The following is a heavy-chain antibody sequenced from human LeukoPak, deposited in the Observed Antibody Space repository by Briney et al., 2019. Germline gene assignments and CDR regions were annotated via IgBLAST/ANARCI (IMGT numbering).Heavy chain of an antibody. J-gene: IGHJ4*02. Sequence: SETLSLTCTVSGGSISTYYWSWIRQPPGERLEWIGYIYYSGSTNSSPSLKSRVTISVDTSKNQFSLKLSSVTAADTAVYYCARVVCSGGTCYPAYWGQGTLVTVSS. CDR3: ARVVCSGGTCYPAY. CDR2: IYYSGST. D-gene: IGHD2-15*01. CDR1: GGSISTYY. V-gene: IGHV4-59*01.